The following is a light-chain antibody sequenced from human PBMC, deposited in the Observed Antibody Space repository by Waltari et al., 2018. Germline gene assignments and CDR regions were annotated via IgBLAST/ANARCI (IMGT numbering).Light chain of an antibody. V-gene: IGKV3-20*01. CDR1: QDIGHNF. J-gene: IGKJ4*01. Sequence: IVLTQSPDTLSLSPGERATLSCRASQDIGHNFLVWYQQKPAQSPRLLIHCASRPATCVPDRFSGSGSGTDFALTISRLKVEDFAVYYCEQYDGSVLTFGGGTKLEIK. CDR2: CAS. CDR3: EQYDGSVLT.